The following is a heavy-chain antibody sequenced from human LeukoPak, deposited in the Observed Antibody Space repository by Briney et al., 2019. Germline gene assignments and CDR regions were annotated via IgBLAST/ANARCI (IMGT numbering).Heavy chain of an antibody. CDR1: GYTFIGYY. CDR3: ARLTVAGYNWFDP. V-gene: IGHV1-2*04. D-gene: IGHD6-19*01. J-gene: IGHJ5*02. CDR2: INPNSGGT. Sequence: ASVKVSCKASGYTFIGYYMHWVRQAPGQGLEWMGWINPNSGGTNYAQKFQGWVTMTRDTSISTAYMELSRLRSDDTAVYYCARLTVAGYNWFDPWGQGTLVTVSS.